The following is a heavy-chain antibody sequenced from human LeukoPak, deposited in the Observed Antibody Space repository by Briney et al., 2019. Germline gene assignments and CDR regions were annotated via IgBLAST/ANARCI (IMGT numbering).Heavy chain of an antibody. J-gene: IGHJ4*02. Sequence: ASEKVSCKASVYNFTSSDINWVRQAPGQGLEWMGWMNPNTDKTGFARNFQGRVTMTKNISISTAYMEMTSLTYEDTAIYYCARGRPGLASAGIYDFWGQGTLITVSS. V-gene: IGHV1-8*01. D-gene: IGHD6-13*01. CDR3: ARGRPGLASAGIYDF. CDR2: MNPNTDKT. CDR1: VYNFTSSD.